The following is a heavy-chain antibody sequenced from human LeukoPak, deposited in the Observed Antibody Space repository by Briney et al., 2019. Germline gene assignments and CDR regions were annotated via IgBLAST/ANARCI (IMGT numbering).Heavy chain of an antibody. CDR2: ISSSSSYI. CDR1: GFTFSSYS. Sequence: GGSLRLSCAASGFTFSSYSMNWVRQAPGKGLEWVSSISSSSSYIYYADSVKGRFTISRDNAKNSLSLQMNGLRVEDTAVYYCARGRDDYFLNYWGQGTLVTVSS. J-gene: IGHJ4*02. CDR3: ARGRDDYFLNY. D-gene: IGHD2/OR15-2a*01. V-gene: IGHV3-21*01.